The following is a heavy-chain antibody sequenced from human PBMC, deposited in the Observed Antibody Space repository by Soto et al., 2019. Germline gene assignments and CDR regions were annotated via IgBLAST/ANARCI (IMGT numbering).Heavy chain of an antibody. V-gene: IGHV1-46*01. Sequence: ASVKVSCKASGYTFTSYYMHWVRQAPGQGPEWMGIINPSGGSTSYAQKFQGRVTMTRDTSTSTVYMELSSLRSEDTAVYYCARVSWRDIVVVPAATPYYYYYGMDVWGQGTTVTVSS. D-gene: IGHD2-2*01. CDR3: ARVSWRDIVVVPAATPYYYYYGMDV. J-gene: IGHJ6*02. CDR2: INPSGGST. CDR1: GYTFTSYY.